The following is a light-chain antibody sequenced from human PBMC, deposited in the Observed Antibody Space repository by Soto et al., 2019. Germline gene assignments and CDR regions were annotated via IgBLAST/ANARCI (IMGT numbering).Light chain of an antibody. CDR3: RQDYSYPFT. Sequence: AIPMTQSPSSLSASVGDRVTITCRASQGIRNDLGWYQQKPGKAPKLLIYATSSLQSGVPSRFSGSGSGTDFTLTSSSLQPEDFATYYCRQDYSYPFTFGPGTKVDIK. CDR2: ATS. V-gene: IGKV1-6*01. CDR1: QGIRND. J-gene: IGKJ3*01.